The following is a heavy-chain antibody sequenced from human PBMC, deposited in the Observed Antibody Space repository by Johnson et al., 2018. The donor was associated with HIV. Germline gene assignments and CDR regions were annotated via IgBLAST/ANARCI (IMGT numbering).Heavy chain of an antibody. Sequence: VQLVESGGGVVQPGGSLRLSCAASGFSFSSFSMHWVRQAPGKGLEYVSTTSSNGDRTYYANSVKGRFIISRDNSENTLYLQMGSLRAEDMAVYYCARGGYYYDGDGAFDFWGQGTIVTVSS. CDR1: GFSFSSFS. CDR2: TSSNGDRT. J-gene: IGHJ3*01. D-gene: IGHD3-22*01. CDR3: ARGGYYYDGDGAFDF. V-gene: IGHV3-64*01.